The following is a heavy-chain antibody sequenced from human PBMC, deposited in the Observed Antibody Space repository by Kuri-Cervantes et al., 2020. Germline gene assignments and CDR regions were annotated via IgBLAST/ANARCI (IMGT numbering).Heavy chain of an antibody. CDR1: GFTFSSYA. J-gene: IGHJ4*02. CDR3: AKGGSGWYYFDY. V-gene: IGHV3-23*01. D-gene: IGHD6-19*01. Sequence: LSLTCAASGFTFSSYAMSWVRQAPGKGLEWVSAISGSGGSTYYADSVKGRFTISRDNSKNTLYLQMNSLRAEDTAVYYCAKGGSGWYYFDYWGQGTLVTVSS. CDR2: ISGSGGST.